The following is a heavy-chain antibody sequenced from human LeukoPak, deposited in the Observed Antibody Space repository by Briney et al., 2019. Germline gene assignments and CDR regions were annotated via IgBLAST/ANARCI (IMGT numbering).Heavy chain of an antibody. CDR2: IYSGGST. V-gene: IGHV3-53*01. Sequence: GGSLRLSCAASGFTVSSNYMSWVRQAPRKGLEWVSVIYSGGSTYYADSVKDRFTISRDNSKNTLYLQMNSLRAEDTAVYYCARVHSSGYYDFDYWGQGTLVTVSS. J-gene: IGHJ4*02. D-gene: IGHD3-22*01. CDR1: GFTVSSNY. CDR3: ARVHSSGYYDFDY.